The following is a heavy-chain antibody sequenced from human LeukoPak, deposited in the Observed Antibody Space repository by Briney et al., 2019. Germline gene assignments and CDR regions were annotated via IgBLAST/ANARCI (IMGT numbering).Heavy chain of an antibody. CDR2: IYSDGSST. V-gene: IGHV3-74*01. D-gene: IGHD1-26*01. Sequence: GGSLRLSCAASGFTFSSYWMHWVRQAPGKGLVWVSRIYSDGSSTSYADSVKGRFTISRDNAKNTLYLQMNSLRAADTSVYYCARDRNTGSSYENLFEYWGQGSLVTVSS. CDR3: ARDRNTGSSYENLFEY. CDR1: GFTFSSYW. J-gene: IGHJ4*02.